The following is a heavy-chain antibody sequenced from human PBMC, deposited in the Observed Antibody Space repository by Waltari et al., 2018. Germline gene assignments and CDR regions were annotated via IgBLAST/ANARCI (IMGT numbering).Heavy chain of an antibody. Sequence: QVQLVQSGAEVKKPGASVKISCKTSEYTFTSSYVHWVRQAPGQGLEWMGIINPCGGSTIYEQKFQGRVTMTRDTSTSTVYMELSSLRSEDTAVYYCASDTGALWMDVWGQGTTVTVSS. V-gene: IGHV1-46*01. CDR1: EYTFTSSY. J-gene: IGHJ6*02. CDR2: INPCGGST. D-gene: IGHD2-21*01. CDR3: ASDTGALWMDV.